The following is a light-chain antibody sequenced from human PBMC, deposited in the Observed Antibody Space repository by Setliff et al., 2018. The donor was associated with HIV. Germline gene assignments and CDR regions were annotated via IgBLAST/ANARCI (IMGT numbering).Light chain of an antibody. CDR3: QSYDGDFVI. V-gene: IGLV6-57*01. CDR1: RGDIAKNY. Sequence: NFMLTQPHSVSESPGKTVTISCTRSRGDIAKNYVQWYQQRPDSPPTTVIYEDNRRPSGVPDRFSGSLDSSSNSASLIISGLKTEDEADYCCQSYDGDFVIFGGGTKVTVL. CDR2: EDN. J-gene: IGLJ2*01.